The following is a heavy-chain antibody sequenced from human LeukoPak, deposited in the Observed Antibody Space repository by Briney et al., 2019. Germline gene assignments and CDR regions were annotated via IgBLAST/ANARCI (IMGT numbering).Heavy chain of an antibody. CDR1: GFTFSSYS. CDR2: ISSSSSYI. V-gene: IGHV3-21*01. Sequence: GGPLRFSCAASGFTFSSYSMNWVRQAPGKGLEWVSSISSSSSYIYYADSVKGRFTISRDNAKNSLYLQMNSLRAEDTAVYYCARDLSGYSSGWPLPPNYYGMDVWGQGTTVTVSS. J-gene: IGHJ6*02. CDR3: ARDLSGYSSGWPLPPNYYGMDV. D-gene: IGHD6-25*01.